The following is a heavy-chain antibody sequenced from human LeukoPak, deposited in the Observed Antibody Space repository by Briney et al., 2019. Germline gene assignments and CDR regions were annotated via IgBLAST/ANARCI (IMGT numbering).Heavy chain of an antibody. CDR1: GGSISSHY. V-gene: IGHV4-59*11. D-gene: IGHD6-13*01. J-gene: IGHJ4*02. CDR3: ARGTIAAAGMGGSELTSFFDY. Sequence: SETLSLTCTVSGGSISSHYWSWIRQPPGKGLEWIGYIYYSGSTNYNPSLKSRVTISLDTSKNQFSLRLSSVTAADTAVYYCARGTIAAAGMGGSELTSFFDYWGQGTLVTVSS. CDR2: IYYSGST.